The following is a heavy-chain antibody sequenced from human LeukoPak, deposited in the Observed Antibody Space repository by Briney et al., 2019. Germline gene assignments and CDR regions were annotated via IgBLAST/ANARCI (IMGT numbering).Heavy chain of an antibody. CDR2: ISAYNGNT. CDR1: GYTFTSYG. V-gene: IGHV1-18*01. CDR3: AMVADDWYFDL. Sequence: ASVKVSCKASGYTFTSYGISWVRQAPGQGREWMGWISAYNGNTNYEQKLQGRVTMTTDTSTSTAYMELRSLRSDDTAVYYCAMVADDWYFDLWGRGTLVTVSS. J-gene: IGHJ2*01.